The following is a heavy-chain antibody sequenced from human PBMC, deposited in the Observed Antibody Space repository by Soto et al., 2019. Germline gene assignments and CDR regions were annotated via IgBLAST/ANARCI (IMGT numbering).Heavy chain of an antibody. CDR3: VADLPYRAVYDFDY. V-gene: IGHV3-15*07. D-gene: IGHD4-17*01. Sequence: EVQLVESGGGLVEPGGSLRLSCAASGFTFIGAWMNWVRQAPGKGLEWVGRVKSKIDGGTRDYAAPVKGRFTISRDDSRDTVDLQMNSLRSEDTAVYYCVADLPYRAVYDFDYWGQGILVTVSS. CDR1: GFTFIGAW. J-gene: IGHJ4*02. CDR2: VKSKIDGGTR.